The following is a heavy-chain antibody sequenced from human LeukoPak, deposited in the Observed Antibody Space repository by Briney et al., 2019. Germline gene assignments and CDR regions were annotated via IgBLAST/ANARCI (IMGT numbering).Heavy chain of an antibody. V-gene: IGHV3-43*01. CDR1: GFTFDDYT. Sequence: GGSLRLSCAASGFTFDDYTIHWVRQAPGKGLEWVSLISWDGGSRYYADSVKGRFTISRDNSKNSLYLQMNSLRIEDTALYYCAKESDGGSFDIDYWAQGTLVTVSS. J-gene: IGHJ4*02. D-gene: IGHD1-26*01. CDR3: AKESDGGSFDIDY. CDR2: ISWDGGSR.